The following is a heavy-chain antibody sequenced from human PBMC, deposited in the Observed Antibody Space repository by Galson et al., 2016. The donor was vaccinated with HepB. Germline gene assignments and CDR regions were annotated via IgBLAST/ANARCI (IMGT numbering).Heavy chain of an antibody. Sequence: SVKVSCKASGGTFSSYAISWVRQAPGQGLEWMGGIIPLFDTANYAQKFQGRVTITADKSTSTAYMEVSSLRSEDTAVYYCARQPAASEYYYMDVWGKGTTVTVPS. CDR2: IIPLFDTA. CDR1: GGTFSSYA. V-gene: IGHV1-69*06. J-gene: IGHJ6*03. D-gene: IGHD2-2*01. CDR3: ARQPAASEYYYMDV.